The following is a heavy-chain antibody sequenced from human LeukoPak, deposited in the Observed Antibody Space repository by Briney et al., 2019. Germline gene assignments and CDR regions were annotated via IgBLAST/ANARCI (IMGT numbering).Heavy chain of an antibody. D-gene: IGHD1-26*01. Sequence: PGGSLRLSCAASGFTFSSYGMHWVRKSPGKGLEWVAVISYDGSNKYYADSVRGRFTISRDNSKNTLYLQMNSRRAEATAVYYCAPGGGGKWELRPTYDYWGQGTLVTVSS. CDR1: GFTFSSYG. V-gene: IGHV3-30*03. CDR2: ISYDGSNK. J-gene: IGHJ4*02. CDR3: APGGGGKWELRPTYDY.